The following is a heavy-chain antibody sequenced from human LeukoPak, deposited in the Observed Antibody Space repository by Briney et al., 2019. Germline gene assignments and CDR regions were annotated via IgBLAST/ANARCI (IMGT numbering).Heavy chain of an antibody. CDR2: ISGSGGST. Sequence: GGSLRHSCAASGFTFTSYAMSWVRQAPGKGLEWVSAISGSGGSTYYADSVKGRFTISRDYSKNTLYLQMNSLRAEDTAVYYCAKFATVVPAAAYYFDYWGQGTLVTVSS. V-gene: IGHV3-23*01. D-gene: IGHD2-2*01. CDR1: GFTFTSYA. J-gene: IGHJ4*02. CDR3: AKFATVVPAAAYYFDY.